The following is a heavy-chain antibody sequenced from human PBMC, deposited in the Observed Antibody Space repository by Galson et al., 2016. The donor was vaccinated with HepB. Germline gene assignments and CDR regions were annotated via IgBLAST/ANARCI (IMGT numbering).Heavy chain of an antibody. J-gene: IGHJ4*02. D-gene: IGHD3-9*01. V-gene: IGHV3-64*01. CDR1: GFTYRSYS. CDR2: ISSNGVKT. CDR3: AKGGTRLRYFDWSKTYYFDY. Sequence: SLRLSCAASGFTYRSYSMHWVRQAPGKGLEYVSGISSNGVKTYYANSVKGRLTISRDNSQNTLYLQMGSLRVEDTAVYYCAKGGTRLRYFDWSKTYYFDYWGQGNLVTVSS.